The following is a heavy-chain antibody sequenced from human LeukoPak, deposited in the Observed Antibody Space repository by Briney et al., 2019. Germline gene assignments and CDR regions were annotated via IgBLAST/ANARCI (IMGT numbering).Heavy chain of an antibody. D-gene: IGHD6-19*01. J-gene: IGHJ3*01. CDR3: ARDGFSSGWFI. CDR1: GFIFSDYY. Sequence: PGGSLRLSCAASGFIFSDYYMSWIRQAPGKGLEWVSYISGASDYRKYADSVKGRFTISRDNAKKSLYLQMNSLRAEDTAVYYCARDGFSSGWFIWGQGTMVTVSS. CDR2: ISGASDYR. V-gene: IGHV3-11*06.